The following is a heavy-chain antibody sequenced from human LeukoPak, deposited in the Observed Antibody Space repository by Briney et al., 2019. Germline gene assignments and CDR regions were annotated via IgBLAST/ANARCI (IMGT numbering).Heavy chain of an antibody. Sequence: GGCLRLSCAASGFTFSSYGMHWVRQAPGKGLEWVAVISYDGSNKYYADSVKGRFTISRDNSKNTLSLQMNSLRAEDTAVYYCAKLHDFWSGYDDYWGQGTLVTVSS. CDR2: ISYDGSNK. D-gene: IGHD3-3*01. CDR3: AKLHDFWSGYDDY. V-gene: IGHV3-30*18. CDR1: GFTFSSYG. J-gene: IGHJ4*02.